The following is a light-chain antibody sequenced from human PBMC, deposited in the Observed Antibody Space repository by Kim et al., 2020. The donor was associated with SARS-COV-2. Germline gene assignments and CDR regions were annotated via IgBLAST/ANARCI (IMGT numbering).Light chain of an antibody. Sequence: VSPGESATLSCRASQSVSSNLAWYQQKPGQAPRLLIYGASTRATGIPARFSGSGSGTEFTLTISSLQSEDFAVYYCQQYNNWLYTFGQGTKLEI. V-gene: IGKV3-15*01. J-gene: IGKJ2*01. CDR2: GAS. CDR1: QSVSSN. CDR3: QQYNNWLYT.